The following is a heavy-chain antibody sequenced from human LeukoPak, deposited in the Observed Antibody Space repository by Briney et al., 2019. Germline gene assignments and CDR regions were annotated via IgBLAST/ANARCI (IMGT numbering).Heavy chain of an antibody. V-gene: IGHV3-7*01. J-gene: IGHJ4*02. CDR3: ARVQWELLYPDY. Sequence: GGSLRLSCGASGFTFSSYWMSWVRQAPGKGLEWVANIKQDGSEKYYVDSVRGRFTISRDNAKNSLYLQMNSLRAEDAAVYYCARVQWELLYPDYWGQGTLVTVSS. CDR1: GFTFSSYW. D-gene: IGHD1-26*01. CDR2: IKQDGSEK.